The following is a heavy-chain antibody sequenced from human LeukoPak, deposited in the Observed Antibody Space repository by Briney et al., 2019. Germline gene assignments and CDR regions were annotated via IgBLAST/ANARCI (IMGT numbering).Heavy chain of an antibody. V-gene: IGHV3-7*01. J-gene: IGHJ4*02. Sequence: GGSLRLSCAVSGFIFSNSWMNWVRQAPGKGLEWVASIDQDGSETNYVDSVKGRFTISRDNSKNSLSLQMNSLRVEDTAVYYCTTYPRLGGGDTAFVSWGQGTLVTVSS. D-gene: IGHD2-21*02. CDR3: TTYPRLGGGDTAFVS. CDR2: IDQDGSET. CDR1: GFIFSNSW.